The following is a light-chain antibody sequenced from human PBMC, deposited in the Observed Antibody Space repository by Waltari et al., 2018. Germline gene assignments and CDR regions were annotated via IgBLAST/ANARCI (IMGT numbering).Light chain of an antibody. CDR2: GAS. J-gene: IGKJ4*01. CDR3: QQYDNLPLT. Sequence: DIQMTQSPSSLSASVGDRVPVTCQASQDISDRLNWYQQKPGKPPNLLIYGASNLEIGIPSRFSGGGSGTEFTFTISTLQPEDFATYYCQQYDNLPLTFGGGTRVDIK. CDR1: QDISDR. V-gene: IGKV1-33*01.